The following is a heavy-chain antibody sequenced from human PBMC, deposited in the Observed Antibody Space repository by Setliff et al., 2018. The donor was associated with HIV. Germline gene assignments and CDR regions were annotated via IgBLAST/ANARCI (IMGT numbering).Heavy chain of an antibody. J-gene: IGHJ5*02. Sequence: ASVQVSCKISGYIFSHYGVTWVRQAPGQGLEYMGYISGYTGITHYAQSFQGRVTMTTDPSKYTAYMELRSLKYDDTAVYYCARDAGTGGPGRWVDPWGQGTMVTAPQ. CDR1: GYIFSHYG. D-gene: IGHD1-1*01. V-gene: IGHV1-18*01. CDR3: ARDAGTGGPGRWVDP. CDR2: ISGYTGIT.